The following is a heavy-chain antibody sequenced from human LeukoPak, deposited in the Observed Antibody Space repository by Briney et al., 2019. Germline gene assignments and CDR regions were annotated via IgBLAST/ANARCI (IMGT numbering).Heavy chain of an antibody. V-gene: IGHV3-23*01. CDR2: ISGSGGST. J-gene: IGHJ4*02. CDR3: AKVPRYYYDSSGYYLPPFFDY. D-gene: IGHD3-22*01. Sequence: GGSLRLSCAASGFTFSSYAMSWVRQAPGKGPEWVSAISGSGGSTYYADSVKGRFTISRDNSKNTLYLQMNSLRAEDTAVYYCAKVPRYYYDSSGYYLPPFFDYWGQGTLVTVSS. CDR1: GFTFSSYA.